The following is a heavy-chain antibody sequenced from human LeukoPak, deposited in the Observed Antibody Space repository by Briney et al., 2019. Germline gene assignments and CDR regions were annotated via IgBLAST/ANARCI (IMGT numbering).Heavy chain of an antibody. CDR1: GYTFTSYG. D-gene: IGHD3-16*02. Sequence: GASVKVSCKASGYTFTSYGISWVRQAPGQGLEWMGWISAYNGNTNYAQKLQGRVTMTTDTSTSTAYMELRSLRSDDTAVYYCARDLGNDYVWGSYRYYPFGYWGQGTLVTVSS. CDR3: ARDLGNDYVWGSYRYYPFGY. J-gene: IGHJ4*02. CDR2: ISAYNGNT. V-gene: IGHV1-18*01.